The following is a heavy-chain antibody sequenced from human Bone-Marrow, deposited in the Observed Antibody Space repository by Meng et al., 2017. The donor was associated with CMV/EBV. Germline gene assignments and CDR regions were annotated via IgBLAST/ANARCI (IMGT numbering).Heavy chain of an antibody. Sequence: SETLSLTCTVSGGSVRSGSYYGSWIRQPPGKGLEWIGFITYSGSTNYNPSLKSRVTISADASKNHFSLKLISVTAADTAVYYGARDRGSFYDWHVFDIWGQGTMVTVSS. CDR2: ITYSGST. V-gene: IGHV4-61*03. D-gene: IGHD1-26*01. CDR1: GGSVRSGSYY. CDR3: ARDRGSFYDWHVFDI. J-gene: IGHJ3*02.